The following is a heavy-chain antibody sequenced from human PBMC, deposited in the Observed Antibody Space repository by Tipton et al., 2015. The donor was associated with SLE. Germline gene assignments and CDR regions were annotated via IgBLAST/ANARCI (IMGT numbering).Heavy chain of an antibody. D-gene: IGHD2/OR15-2a*01. CDR3: AKKTNIGYRDETHSFDI. CDR1: GFTFSSYP. V-gene: IGHV3-23*01. CDR2: ISGGGDTT. Sequence: GSLRLSCVASGFTFSSYPINWVRQAPGKGLEWISAISGGGDTTLYADSVKGRFTITRDNSKNTLYLQMNSLRVDDTALYYCAKKTNIGYRDETHSFDIWGRGTMVTVSS. J-gene: IGHJ3*02.